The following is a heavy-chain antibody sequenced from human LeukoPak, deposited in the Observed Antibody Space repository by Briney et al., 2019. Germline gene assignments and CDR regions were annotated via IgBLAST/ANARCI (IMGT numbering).Heavy chain of an antibody. Sequence: GGSLRLSCAASGFTFSSKWMHWVHQSTGKGLVWVSHINSDGSNTNYADSVKGRFTISRDNAKNTLYLQLNSLRAEDTAVYYCARGGCSSTSCLDYWGQGTLVTVS. CDR1: GFTFSSKW. CDR3: ARGGCSSTSCLDY. J-gene: IGHJ4*02. CDR2: INSDGSNT. V-gene: IGHV3-74*01. D-gene: IGHD2-2*01.